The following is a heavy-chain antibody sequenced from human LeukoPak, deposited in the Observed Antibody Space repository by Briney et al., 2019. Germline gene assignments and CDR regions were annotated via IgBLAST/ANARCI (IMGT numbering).Heavy chain of an antibody. V-gene: IGHV4-38-2*02. D-gene: IGHD2-15*01. J-gene: IGHJ5*02. CDR3: ARDPLYCSGGSCYSTWFDP. CDR2: IYHSGST. Sequence: PSETLSLTCAVYGGSFSGYYWGWIRQPPGKGLEWIGSIYHSGSTYYNPSLKSRVTISVDTSKNQFSLKLSSVTAADTAVYYCARDPLYCSGGSCYSTWFDPWGQGTLVTVSS. CDR1: GGSFSGYY.